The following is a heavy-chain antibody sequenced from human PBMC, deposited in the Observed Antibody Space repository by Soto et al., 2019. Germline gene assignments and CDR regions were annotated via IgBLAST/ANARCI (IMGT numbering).Heavy chain of an antibody. V-gene: IGHV4-39*01. CDR2: IYYSGST. CDR1: GGSISSSSYY. Sequence: PSGTLSLTCTVSGGSISSSSYYWGWIRQPPGKGLEWIGSIYYSGSTYYNPSLKSRVTISVDTSKNQFSLKLSSVTAADTAVYYCARTPGLEFGELLRRNGIDYYGMDVWGQGTTVTVSS. D-gene: IGHD3-10*01. J-gene: IGHJ6*02. CDR3: ARTPGLEFGELLRRNGIDYYGMDV.